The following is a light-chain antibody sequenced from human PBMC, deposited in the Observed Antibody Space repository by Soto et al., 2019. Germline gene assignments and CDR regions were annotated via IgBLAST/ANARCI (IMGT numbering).Light chain of an antibody. CDR3: MEAVQTPS. J-gene: IGKJ3*01. CDR2: LGS. Sequence: DIVLTQSPLSLPVTPGEPASISCRSSQSLLHSNGYNYLDWYLQKPGQSPQLLIYLGSNRASGVPDRFSGSGSGTNFTLKISRVEAEDVGVYYCMEAVQTPSFGPGTKVKI. V-gene: IGKV2-28*01. CDR1: QSLLHSNGYNY.